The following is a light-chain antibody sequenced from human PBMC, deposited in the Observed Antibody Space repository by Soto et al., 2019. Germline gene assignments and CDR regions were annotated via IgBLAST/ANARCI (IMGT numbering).Light chain of an antibody. J-gene: IGKJ2*01. Sequence: DIQMTQSPSTLSASVGDRVTITCRASQSISSWLAWYQQKPGKAPKLLIYDASSFESGVPSRFSGIGSGTDFTLTISSLQPDDFATSYCQQYNSYSYTFGLGTKLEIK. CDR1: QSISSW. V-gene: IGKV1-5*01. CDR3: QQYNSYSYT. CDR2: DAS.